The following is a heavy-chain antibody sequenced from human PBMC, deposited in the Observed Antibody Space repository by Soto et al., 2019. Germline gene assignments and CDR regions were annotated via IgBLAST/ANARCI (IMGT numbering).Heavy chain of an antibody. CDR2: LSYDGSNK. Sequence: QVQLVESGGGVVQPGRSLRLYCAASGFTFSSYAMHWVRQAPGKGLERVAVLSYDGSNKYYADSVKGRFTISRDNSKNTLYLQRNSLRAEDTAVYYCARDRYRAWGYYYYGMDVWGQGTTVTVSS. J-gene: IGHJ6*02. CDR1: GFTFSSYA. CDR3: ARDRYRAWGYYYYGMDV. D-gene: IGHD3-16*01. V-gene: IGHV3-30-3*01.